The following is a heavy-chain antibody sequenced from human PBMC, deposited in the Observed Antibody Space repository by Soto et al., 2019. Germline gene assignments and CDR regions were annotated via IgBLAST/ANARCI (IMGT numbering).Heavy chain of an antibody. Sequence: EVHLVESGGGLVQPGGSLRLSCAASGFTFSNYWMTWLRQAPGKGLEWVAHIRQDGSEIHYAHSLKGRFTISRDNTKNSLYLQMNSLRAEDTAVYYCARPGTYCSGGSCFPFEYWGQGTLVTVSS. V-gene: IGHV3-7*01. D-gene: IGHD2-15*01. CDR2: IRQDGSEI. CDR3: ARPGTYCSGGSCFPFEY. CDR1: GFTFSNYW. J-gene: IGHJ4*02.